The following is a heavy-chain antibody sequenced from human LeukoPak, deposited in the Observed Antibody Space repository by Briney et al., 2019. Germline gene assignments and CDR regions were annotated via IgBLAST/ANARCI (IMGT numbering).Heavy chain of an antibody. J-gene: IGHJ4*02. Sequence: GESLKISCKTSGYSFTSYWIHWVRQMPGKELEWMGSIYPGNSDTRYSPSFQGHVTISADSSSSTAYLQWSSLKASDAAMYYCARRIAAAGLDYWGQGTLVTVSS. CDR1: GYSFTSYW. V-gene: IGHV5-78*01. CDR3: ARRIAAAGLDY. D-gene: IGHD6-13*01. CDR2: IYPGNSDT.